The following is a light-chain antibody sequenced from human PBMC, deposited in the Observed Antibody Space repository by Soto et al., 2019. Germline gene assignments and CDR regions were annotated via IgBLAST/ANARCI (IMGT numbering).Light chain of an antibody. V-gene: IGKV1-9*01. CDR2: AAT. CDR1: QAISRY. CDR3: QQLNSYE. Sequence: QLTQSPSSLSASIGVGVLINCRDTQAISRYLAWYQQKPGAASKLLIYAATTLQSGVPSRLSGAASGTEFTLIISNLQSDDFATYYCQQLNSYEFSQGTKVDI. J-gene: IGKJ1*01.